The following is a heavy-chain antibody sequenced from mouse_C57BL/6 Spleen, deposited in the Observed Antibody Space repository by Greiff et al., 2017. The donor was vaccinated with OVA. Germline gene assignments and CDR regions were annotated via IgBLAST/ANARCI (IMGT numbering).Heavy chain of an antibody. V-gene: IGHV8-8*01. CDR1: GFSLSTFGMG. Sequence: ESGPGILQPSQTLSLTCSFSGFSLSTFGMGVGWIRQPSGKGLEWLAHIWWDADKYYNPALKSRLTISKDTSKNQVFLKIANVDTADTATYYCARNYYYGSSPHWYFDVWGTGTTVTVSS. CDR3: ARNYYYGSSPHWYFDV. J-gene: IGHJ1*03. D-gene: IGHD1-1*01. CDR2: IWWDADK.